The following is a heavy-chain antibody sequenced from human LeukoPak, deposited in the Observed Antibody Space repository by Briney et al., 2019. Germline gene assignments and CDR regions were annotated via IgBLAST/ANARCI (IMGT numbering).Heavy chain of an antibody. Sequence: GGSLRLSCAASGFTFSSYAMSWVRQAPAKGLEWVSAISGCGGSTYYADSVKGRFTISRDNSKNTLYLQMNSLRAEDTAVYYCAKVGDCTSCYSSWFDPWGQGTLVTVSS. CDR1: GFTFSSYA. J-gene: IGHJ5*02. CDR2: ISGCGGST. D-gene: IGHD2-2*01. V-gene: IGHV3-23*01. CDR3: AKVGDCTSCYSSWFDP.